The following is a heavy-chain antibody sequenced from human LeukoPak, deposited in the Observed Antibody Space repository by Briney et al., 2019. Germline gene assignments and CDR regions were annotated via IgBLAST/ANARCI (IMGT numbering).Heavy chain of an antibody. D-gene: IGHD6-6*01. V-gene: IGHV1-24*01. Sequence: ASVKVSCKVSGYTLTESSMHWVRQAPGKGLEWMGGFDPEDGETIYAQKFQGRVTMTEDTSTDTAYMELSSLRSEDTAVYYCATGGYSSWGNFDYWGQGTLVTVSS. J-gene: IGHJ4*02. CDR3: ATGGYSSWGNFDY. CDR1: GYTLTESS. CDR2: FDPEDGET.